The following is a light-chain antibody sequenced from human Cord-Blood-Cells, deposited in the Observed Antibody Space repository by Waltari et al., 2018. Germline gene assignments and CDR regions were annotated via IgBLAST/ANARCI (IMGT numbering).Light chain of an antibody. CDR2: GKN. J-gene: IGLJ3*02. CDR1: SLRSYY. CDR3: NSRDSSGNHP. Sequence: AVSVALGQTVRITCQGDSLRSYYASWYQQKPGQASVLVIYGKNNRPSGIPDRFSGSSSGNTASLTITGAQAEDEADYYCNSRDSSGNHPFGGGTKLTVL. V-gene: IGLV3-19*01.